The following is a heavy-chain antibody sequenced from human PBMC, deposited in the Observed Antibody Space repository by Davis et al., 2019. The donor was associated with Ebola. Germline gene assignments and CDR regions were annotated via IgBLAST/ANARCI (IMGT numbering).Heavy chain of an antibody. CDR1: ENSFSSYW. D-gene: IGHD1-20*01. J-gene: IGHJ3*01. Sequence: GESLKISCTDSENSFSSYWIGWVRQTPGKGLEWMGIIYTGDSDTRYSPSFRGQVTISADKSTRTAYLQWRSLKASDTAMYYCASLRRTITGMDDGFDLWGQGTMVTVSS. V-gene: IGHV5-51*01. CDR3: ASLRRTITGMDDGFDL. CDR2: IYTGDSDT.